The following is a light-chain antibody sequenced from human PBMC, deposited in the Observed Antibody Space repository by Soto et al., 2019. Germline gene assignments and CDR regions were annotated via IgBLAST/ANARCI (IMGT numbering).Light chain of an antibody. J-gene: IGKJ2*01. CDR2: GAS. Sequence: DIQMTQSPSSLSASVGDRVTITCRASQGISNYLAWYQQKPGQAPSLLIYGASNRATGVPDKFSGSGSGTDFTLTISRLEPEDFAMYYCQQYGSSPYTFGQGTKLEIK. CDR1: QGISNY. CDR3: QQYGSSPYT. V-gene: IGKV1-NL1*01.